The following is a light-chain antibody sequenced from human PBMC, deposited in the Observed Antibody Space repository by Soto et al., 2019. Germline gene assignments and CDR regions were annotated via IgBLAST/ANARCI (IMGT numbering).Light chain of an antibody. CDR1: RSDVRTYNF. V-gene: IGLV2-23*02. Sequence: QSALTQPASVSGSPGQSIAISCTGTRSDVRTYNFVSWYQQHPGKAPKLIIYEVSKRPSGVSDRFSGSKSGNTASLTVSGLQAEDEADYYCCTYAGSDTWVFGGGTKLTVL. CDR3: CTYAGSDTWV. CDR2: EVS. J-gene: IGLJ3*02.